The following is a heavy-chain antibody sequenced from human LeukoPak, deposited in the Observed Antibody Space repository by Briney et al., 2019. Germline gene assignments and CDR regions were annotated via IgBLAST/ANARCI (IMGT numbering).Heavy chain of an antibody. J-gene: IGHJ3*02. D-gene: IGHD6-19*01. CDR2: IYYSGST. Sequence: SETLSLTCTVSGGSISNYYWSWIRQPPGKGLEWIGYIYYSGSTSYNPSLTSRVTISLDTSKDQFSLKLSSVTAADTAVYYCARGAGSGWYAIRAFDIWGQGTMVTVSS. CDR1: GGSISNYY. V-gene: IGHV4-59*01. CDR3: ARGAGSGWYAIRAFDI.